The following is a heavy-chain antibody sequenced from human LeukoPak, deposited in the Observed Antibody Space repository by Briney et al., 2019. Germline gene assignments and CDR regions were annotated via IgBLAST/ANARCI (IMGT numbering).Heavy chain of an antibody. V-gene: IGHV3-30*18. CDR3: AKGDYCSGGSCYRNAFDI. D-gene: IGHD2-15*01. J-gene: IGHJ3*02. CDR1: GFTFSSYG. Sequence: GRSLRLSCAASGFTFSSYGMHWVRQAPGKGLEWVAVISYGGSNKYYADSVKGRFTISRDNSKNTLYLQMNSLRAEDTAVYYCAKGDYCSGGSCYRNAFDIWGQGTMVTVSS. CDR2: ISYGGSNK.